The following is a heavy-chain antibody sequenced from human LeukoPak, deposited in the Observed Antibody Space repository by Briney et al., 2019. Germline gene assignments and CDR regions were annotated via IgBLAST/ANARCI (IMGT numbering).Heavy chain of an antibody. CDR1: GGSISSYY. D-gene: IGHD2-21*02. CDR3: ARVPRNCGGDCYSDDAFDI. J-gene: IGHJ3*02. CDR2: IYHSGST. Sequence: PSETLSLTCTVSGGSISSYYWSWIRQPPGKGLEWIGYIYHSGSTYYNPSLKSRVTISVDRSKNQFSLKLSSVTAADTAVYYCARVPRNCGGDCYSDDAFDIWGQGTMVTVS. V-gene: IGHV4-59*12.